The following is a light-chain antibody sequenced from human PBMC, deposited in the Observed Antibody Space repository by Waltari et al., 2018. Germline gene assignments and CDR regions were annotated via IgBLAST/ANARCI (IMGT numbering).Light chain of an antibody. J-gene: IGLJ3*02. CDR3: QTGGHGTWV. Sequence: LVLTQSPSASASLGASVKLTCTLSSWYSSNVIAWLQQQPGKGPRYSMKVNSDGSHRKGDDIPDRFSASKSGTECQLTSSSRQSEDEADYFCQTGGHGTWVFGGGTKLTVL. CDR2: VNSDGSH. V-gene: IGLV4-69*01. CDR1: SWYSSNV.